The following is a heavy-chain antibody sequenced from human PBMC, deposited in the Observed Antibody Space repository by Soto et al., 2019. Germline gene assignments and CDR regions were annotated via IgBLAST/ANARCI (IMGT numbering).Heavy chain of an antibody. CDR3: ARDGESSSSSDCEF. V-gene: IGHV3-48*02. CDR2: VRSSGDDT. CDR1: GFTFGYYN. J-gene: IGHJ4*02. D-gene: IGHD2-2*01. Sequence: DVQLVESGGGLVQPGGSLRLSCAASGFTFGYYNMHWVRQAPGKGLEWVSFVRSSGDDTYYADSVKGRFTISRDNAKDSLYLQMNSLREEDKAVYYGARDGESSSSSDCEFWGQGALVTVSS.